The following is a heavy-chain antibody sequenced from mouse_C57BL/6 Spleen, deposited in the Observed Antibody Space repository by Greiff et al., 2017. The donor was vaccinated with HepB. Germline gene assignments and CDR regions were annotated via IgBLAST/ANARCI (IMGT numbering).Heavy chain of an antibody. Sequence: EVKLVESGGGLVQPGGSLSLSCAASGFTFTDYYMSWVRQPPGKALEWLGFIRNKANGYTTEYSASVKGRFTISRDNSQSILYLQMNALRAEDSATYYCARYVLRYYFDYWGQGTTLTVSS. CDR2: IRNKANGYTT. V-gene: IGHV7-3*01. CDR3: ARYVLRYYFDY. D-gene: IGHD1-1*01. CDR1: GFTFTDYY. J-gene: IGHJ2*01.